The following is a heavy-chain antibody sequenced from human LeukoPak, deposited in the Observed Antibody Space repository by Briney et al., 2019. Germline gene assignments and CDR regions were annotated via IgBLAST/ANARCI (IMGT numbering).Heavy chain of an antibody. Sequence: GGSLRLSCAASGFTFSGSAIHWVRQSSGKGLEWVGQIDKKDKGYATATAYAVSVKGRFTISRDDSINTAYLQMKSLKTEDTALYYCTRDSGTYNWFDPWGQGTLVTVSS. CDR3: TRDSGTYNWFDP. D-gene: IGHD1-26*01. V-gene: IGHV3-73*01. J-gene: IGHJ5*02. CDR2: IDKKDKGYATAT. CDR1: GFTFSGSA.